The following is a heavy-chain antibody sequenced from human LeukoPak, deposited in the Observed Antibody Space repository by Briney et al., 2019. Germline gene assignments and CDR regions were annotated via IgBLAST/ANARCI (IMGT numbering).Heavy chain of an antibody. CDR3: ARGVWAPFDS. D-gene: IGHD7-27*01. CDR2: IKQDGSEK. CDR1: GFSLSNYW. V-gene: IGHV3-7*01. Sequence: GGSLRLSCAASGFSLSNYWMNWVRQAPGKGLEWVANIKQDGSEKNYVDSVKGRFSISRDNAKNSLILQMNSLRDKDTAVYYCARGVWAPFDSWGQGTLVSVPS. J-gene: IGHJ4*02.